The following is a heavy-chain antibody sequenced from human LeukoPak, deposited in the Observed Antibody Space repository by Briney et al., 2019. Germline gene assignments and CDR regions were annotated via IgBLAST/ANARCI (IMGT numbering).Heavy chain of an antibody. CDR3: ARDPGYYDSSGYSDY. CDR1: GFTFSSYA. Sequence: GGSLRLSCAASGFTFSSYAMHWVRQAPGKGLEWVAVISYDGSNKYYADSVKGRFTISRDNSKNALYLQMNSLRAEDTAVYYCARDPGYYDSSGYSDYWGQGTLVTVSS. J-gene: IGHJ4*02. CDR2: ISYDGSNK. V-gene: IGHV3-30-3*01. D-gene: IGHD3-22*01.